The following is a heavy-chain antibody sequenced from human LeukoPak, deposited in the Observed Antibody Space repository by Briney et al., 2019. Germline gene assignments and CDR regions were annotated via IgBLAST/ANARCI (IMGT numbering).Heavy chain of an antibody. Sequence: SETLSLTCTVSGGSISSSSYYWGWIRQPPGKGLEWIGSIYYSGSTYYNPSLKSRVTISVDTSKNQFSLKLSSVTAADTAVYYCAREADGSGSYRVYWGQGTLVTVSS. D-gene: IGHD3-10*01. CDR3: AREADGSGSYRVY. J-gene: IGHJ4*02. CDR1: GGSISSSSYY. CDR2: IYYSGST. V-gene: IGHV4-39*07.